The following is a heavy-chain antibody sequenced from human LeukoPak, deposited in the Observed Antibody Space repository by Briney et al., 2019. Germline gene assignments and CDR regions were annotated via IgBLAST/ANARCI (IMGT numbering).Heavy chain of an antibody. CDR3: ARRAGGLARNNWFDP. D-gene: IGHD3-16*01. CDR2: IRYDGSTQ. J-gene: IGHJ5*02. CDR1: EFTFSSYG. V-gene: IGHV3-30*02. Sequence: GGSLRLSCVASEFTFSSYGMHWVRQAPGKGLEWVTFIRYDGSTQYYINSVKGRFTISRDNARNTMYLQMNSLRAEDTAIYYCARRAGGLARNNWFDPWGQGTLVTVSS.